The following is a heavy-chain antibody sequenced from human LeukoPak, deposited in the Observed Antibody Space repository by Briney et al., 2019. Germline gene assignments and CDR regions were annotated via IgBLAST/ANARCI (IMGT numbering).Heavy chain of an antibody. D-gene: IGHD1-26*01. CDR1: GDSISSGGYF. Sequence: PSETLSLTCSVSGDSISSGGYFWTWIRQPPGKGLEWIGYIYYSGSTYYNPSLKSRVTISVDTSKNQFSLKLSSVTAADTAVYYCARAEGATSSGDFDYWGQGTLVTVSS. J-gene: IGHJ4*02. CDR2: IYYSGST. V-gene: IGHV4-31*03. CDR3: ARAEGATSSGDFDY.